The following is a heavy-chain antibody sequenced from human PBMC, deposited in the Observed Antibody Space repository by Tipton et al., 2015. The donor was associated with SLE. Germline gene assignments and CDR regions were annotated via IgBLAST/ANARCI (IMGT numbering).Heavy chain of an antibody. Sequence: TLSLTCTVSGGSISSHYWSWIRQPPGKGLEWIGYIYYSGSTNYNPSLKSRVTISVDTSKNQFSLKLSSVTAADTAVYYCARGTIQLSVYWGQGTLVTVSS. D-gene: IGHD5-18*01. CDR2: IYYSGST. J-gene: IGHJ4*02. CDR3: ARGTIQLSVY. CDR1: GGSISSHY. V-gene: IGHV4-59*11.